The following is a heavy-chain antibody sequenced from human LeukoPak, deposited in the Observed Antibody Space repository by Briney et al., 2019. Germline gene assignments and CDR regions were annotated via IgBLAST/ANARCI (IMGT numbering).Heavy chain of an antibody. D-gene: IGHD4-11*01. CDR3: ARVKTTVSYLPPYYYGMDV. J-gene: IGHJ6*02. Sequence: GASVKVSCKASGYTFTSYGISWVRQAPGQGLEWMGWISAYNGNTNYAQKLQGRVTMTTDTSTSTAYMELRSLRSDDTAVYYCARVKTTVSYLPPYYYGMDVWGQGTTVTVSS. CDR1: GYTFTSYG. V-gene: IGHV1-18*01. CDR2: ISAYNGNT.